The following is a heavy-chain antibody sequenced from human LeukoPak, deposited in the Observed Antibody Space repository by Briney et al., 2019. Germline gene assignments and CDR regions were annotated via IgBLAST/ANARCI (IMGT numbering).Heavy chain of an antibody. CDR1: GGSINSYY. Sequence: SETLSLTCTVSGGSINSYYWSWIRQSPGRGLEWIGYIYYSGTSSYHPSLESRVTMSIDTSKNQFSLNLTSVTAADAAVYYCARHLVAILSVFDYWGQGALVTVSS. V-gene: IGHV4-59*08. CDR3: ARHLVAILSVFDY. J-gene: IGHJ4*02. D-gene: IGHD5/OR15-5a*01. CDR2: IYYSGTS.